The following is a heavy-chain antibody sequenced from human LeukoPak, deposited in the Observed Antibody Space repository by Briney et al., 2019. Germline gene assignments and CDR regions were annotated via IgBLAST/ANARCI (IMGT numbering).Heavy chain of an antibody. CDR2: INSDGSST. V-gene: IGHV3-74*01. J-gene: IGHJ4*02. CDR1: GFTFSSYW. CDR3: ARGKTPAVTTPFDY. D-gene: IGHD4-17*01. Sequence: QPGGSLRLSCAASGFTFSSYWMHWVRQAPGKGLAWVSRINSDGSSTSNADSVKGRFTISRDNAKNTLYLQMHSLRAEDTAVYYCARGKTPAVTTPFDYWGQGTLVTVSS.